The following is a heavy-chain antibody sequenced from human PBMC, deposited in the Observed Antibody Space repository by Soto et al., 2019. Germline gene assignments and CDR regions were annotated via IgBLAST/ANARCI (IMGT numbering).Heavy chain of an antibody. CDR2: INQDGREK. CDR3: ARDPWDY. V-gene: IGHV3-7*01. J-gene: IGHJ4*02. CDR1: GFIFRDYW. Sequence: WSLRLSCAASGFIFRDYWMTWVRQVPGKGLEWVANINQDGREKCYMDSVKGRFTISRDNAKNSLDLQMNSLRADDTAVYYCARDPWDYWGQGTLVTVSS.